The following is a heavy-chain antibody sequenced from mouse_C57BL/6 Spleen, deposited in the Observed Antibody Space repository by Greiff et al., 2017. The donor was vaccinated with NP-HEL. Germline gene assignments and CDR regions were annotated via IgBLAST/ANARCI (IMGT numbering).Heavy chain of an antibody. CDR1: GFTFSSYA. D-gene: IGHD1-1*01. V-gene: IGHV5-4*01. CDR3: ARDRTTVVDYYAMDY. CDR2: ISDGGSYT. J-gene: IGHJ4*01. Sequence: EVQLVESGGGLVKPGGSLKLSCAASGFTFSSYAMSWVRQTPEKRLEWVATISDGGSYTYYPDNVKGRFTISRDNAKNNLYLQMSHLKSEDTAMYYCARDRTTVVDYYAMDYWGQGTSVTVSS.